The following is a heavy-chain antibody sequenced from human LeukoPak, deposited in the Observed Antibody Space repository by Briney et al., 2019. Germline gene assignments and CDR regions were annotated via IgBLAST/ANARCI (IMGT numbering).Heavy chain of an antibody. CDR1: GFRFDSFY. CDR3: ARSLIVASEDY. J-gene: IGHJ4*02. CDR2: ISASGAVP. D-gene: IGHD3-22*01. V-gene: IGHV3-11*04. Sequence: GGSLRLSCAASGFRFDSFYMGWIRQVPGKGLDYIALISASGAVPYYAESVKGRFTISRYNAKNSVSLQMNSLSADDTAVYYCARSLIVASEDYLGQGTLVTVSS.